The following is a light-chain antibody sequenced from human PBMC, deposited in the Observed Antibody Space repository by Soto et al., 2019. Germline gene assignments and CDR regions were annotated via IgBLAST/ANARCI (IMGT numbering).Light chain of an antibody. CDR3: QQYNNWPPQFT. V-gene: IGKV3-15*01. CDR1: QSVSSN. Sequence: EIVMTQSPATLSVSPGERATLSCRASQSVSSNLAWYQQKPGQAPRLLIYGASTRATGVPARFSGSGSGTEFTLTVSSRQSEDFVVYYCQQYNNWPPQFTFGQGTKLEIK. CDR2: GAS. J-gene: IGKJ2*01.